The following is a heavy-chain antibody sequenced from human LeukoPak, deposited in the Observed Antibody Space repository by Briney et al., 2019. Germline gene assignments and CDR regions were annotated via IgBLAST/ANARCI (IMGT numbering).Heavy chain of an antibody. CDR3: AHRQGLWFGESPYYFDY. CDR2: IYWVDDK. D-gene: IGHD3-10*01. J-gene: IGHJ4*02. CDR1: GFSLSTSRVG. Sequence: SGPTLVIPTQILTLTCTISGFSLSTSRVGVGWVRQPPGKALEWLALIYWVDDKRYSPSLKSRLTITKDTSKNQMGLTMTNMDPVDTATYYCAHRQGLWFGESPYYFDYWGQGTLVTVSS. V-gene: IGHV2-5*02.